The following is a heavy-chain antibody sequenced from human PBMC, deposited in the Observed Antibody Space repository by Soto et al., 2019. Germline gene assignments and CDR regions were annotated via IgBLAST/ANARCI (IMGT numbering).Heavy chain of an antibody. CDR1: GGSFSGYY. Sequence: SLTCAVYGGSFSGYYWSWSRQPPGKGLEWIGEINHSGSTNYNPSLKSRVTISVDTSKNQFSLKLSSVTAADTAVYYCARGGTVGASVYYYGMDVWGQGTTVTVSS. V-gene: IGHV4-34*01. CDR2: INHSGST. CDR3: ARGGTVGASVYYYGMDV. J-gene: IGHJ6*02. D-gene: IGHD1-26*01.